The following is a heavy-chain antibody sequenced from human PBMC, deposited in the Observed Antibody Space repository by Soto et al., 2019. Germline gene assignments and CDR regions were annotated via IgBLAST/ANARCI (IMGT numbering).Heavy chain of an antibody. D-gene: IGHD1-1*01. CDR1: GYTFTSYG. Sequence: QVHLVQSGAEVKKPGASVKVSCKASGYTFTSYGITWVRQAPGQGLEWMGWISAHNGNTDYAQKLQGRVIVTRDTSTSSGDRELSRLIYDDTAVYCSARGRYGDYWGQGALVTVSS. J-gene: IGHJ4*02. CDR2: ISAHNGNT. CDR3: ARGRYGDY. V-gene: IGHV1-18*01.